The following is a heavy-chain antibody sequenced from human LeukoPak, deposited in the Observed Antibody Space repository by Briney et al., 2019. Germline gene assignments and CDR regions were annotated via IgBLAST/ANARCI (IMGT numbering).Heavy chain of an antibody. V-gene: IGHV3-23*01. CDR2: ISGSGGST. Sequence: GGSLRLSCAASGFTFSSYAMSWVRQAPGKGLEWVSAISGSGGSTYYADSVKGRFTISRDNSKNTLYLQMNSLRAEDTAVYYCGYNSYGGEYYFDYWGQGTLVTVSS. CDR3: GYNSYGGEYYFDY. J-gene: IGHJ4*02. D-gene: IGHD5-18*01. CDR1: GFTFSSYA.